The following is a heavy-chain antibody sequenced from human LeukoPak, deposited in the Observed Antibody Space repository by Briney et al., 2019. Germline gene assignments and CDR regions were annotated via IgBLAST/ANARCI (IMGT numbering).Heavy chain of an antibody. Sequence: SETLSLTCTVSGDSLTNFYWSWIRQPPGKGLEWVASIFDNGSTNDNRSLKSRVTISLDTSNNQFSLTVNSVTAADTAVYYCAREAITGTLYYYYYMDVWGKGTTVTVSS. CDR3: AREAITGTLYYYYYMDV. CDR1: GDSLTNFY. CDR2: IFDNGST. D-gene: IGHD1-7*01. J-gene: IGHJ6*03. V-gene: IGHV4-59*01.